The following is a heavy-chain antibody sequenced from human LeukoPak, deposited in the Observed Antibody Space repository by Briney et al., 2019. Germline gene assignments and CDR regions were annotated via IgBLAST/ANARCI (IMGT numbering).Heavy chain of an antibody. CDR2: IYYSGST. J-gene: IGHJ3*02. CDR3: ARGLSSGWYAGDAFDI. CDR1: GGSISSYY. D-gene: IGHD6-19*01. V-gene: IGHV4-59*01. Sequence: SETLSLTCTVSGGSISSYYWSWIRQPPGKGLEWIGYIYYSGSTNYNPPLKSRVTISVDTSKNQFSLKLSSVTAADTAVYYCARGLSSGWYAGDAFDIWGQGTTVTVSS.